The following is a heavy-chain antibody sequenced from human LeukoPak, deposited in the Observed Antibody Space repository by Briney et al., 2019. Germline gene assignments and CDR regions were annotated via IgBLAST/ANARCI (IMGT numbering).Heavy chain of an antibody. Sequence: GGSLRHSCAASGFTFSSYSMNWVRQAPGKGLEWVSSISSGSYIYYADSVKGRFTISRDNAKNSLYLQMNSLRAEDTAVYYCARYYGSGSFDYWGQGTLVTVSS. V-gene: IGHV3-21*01. D-gene: IGHD3-10*01. J-gene: IGHJ4*02. CDR2: ISSGSYI. CDR3: ARYYGSGSFDY. CDR1: GFTFSSYS.